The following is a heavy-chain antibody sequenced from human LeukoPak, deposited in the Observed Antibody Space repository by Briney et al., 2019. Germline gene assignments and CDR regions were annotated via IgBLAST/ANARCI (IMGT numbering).Heavy chain of an antibody. CDR1: GFTFDDYG. CDR2: INTDGSST. J-gene: IGHJ4*02. CDR3: ARSLSIGRNYFDY. D-gene: IGHD5-24*01. Sequence: GGSLRLSCAASGFTFDDYGMSWVRQAPGKGLVWVSRINTDGSSTSYADSVKGRFTISRDNAKNTLYLQMNSLRAEDTAVYYCARSLSIGRNYFDYWGQGTLVTVSS. V-gene: IGHV3-74*01.